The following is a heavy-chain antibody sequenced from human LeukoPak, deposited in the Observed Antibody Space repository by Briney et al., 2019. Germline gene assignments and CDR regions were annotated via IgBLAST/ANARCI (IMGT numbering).Heavy chain of an antibody. CDR3: ARGSTQYSSGWYGLDY. D-gene: IGHD6-19*01. V-gene: IGHV3-74*01. CDR2: VNSDGSST. Sequence: ALTVSLAACGFTFSKYWCHGLRQAPRKPRVGVSRVNSDGSSTTYADSVKGRFTISRDNAKNTLYLQMNSLRAEDTAVYYCARGSTQYSSGWYGLDYWGQGTLVTVSS. CDR1: GFTFSKYW. J-gene: IGHJ4*02.